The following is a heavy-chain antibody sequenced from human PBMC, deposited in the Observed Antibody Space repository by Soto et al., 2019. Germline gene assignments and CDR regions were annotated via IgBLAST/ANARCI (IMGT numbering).Heavy chain of an antibody. J-gene: IGHJ6*03. Sequence: SETLSLTCTVSGGSISSYYWSWIRQPPGKGLEWIGYIYYSGSTNYNPSLKSRVTISVDTSKNQFSLKLSSVTAADTAVYYCARDGGDYVNYYYYMDVWGKGTTVTVSS. D-gene: IGHD4-17*01. CDR3: ARDGGDYVNYYYYMDV. CDR2: IYYSGST. CDR1: GGSISSYY. V-gene: IGHV4-59*01.